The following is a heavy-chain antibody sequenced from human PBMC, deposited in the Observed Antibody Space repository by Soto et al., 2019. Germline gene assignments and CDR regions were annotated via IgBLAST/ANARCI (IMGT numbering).Heavy chain of an antibody. CDR3: ARGAIPTQNWFDP. CDR1: GGSISSGGYY. V-gene: IGHV4-61*08. D-gene: IGHD2-2*02. Sequence: PSETLSLTCTVSGGSISSGGYYWSWIRQHPGKGLEWIGYIYYSGSTYYNPSLQSRVTVSLDTSKNQFSLKLNSVTAADTAVYYCARGAIPTQNWFDPWGQGTLVTVSS. J-gene: IGHJ5*02. CDR2: IYYSGST.